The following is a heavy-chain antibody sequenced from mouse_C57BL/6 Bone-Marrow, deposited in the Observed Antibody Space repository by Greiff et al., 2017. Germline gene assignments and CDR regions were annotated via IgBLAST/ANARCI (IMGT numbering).Heavy chain of an antibody. V-gene: IGHV1-80*01. D-gene: IGHD2-5*01. CDR2: IYPGDGDT. CDR3: ARPAYYSNFDY. J-gene: IGHJ2*01. CDR1: GYAFSSYW. Sequence: VQRVESGAELVKPGASVKISCKASGYAFSSYWMNWVKQRPGKGLEWIGQIYPGDGDTNYNGKFKGKATLTADKSSSTAYMQLSSLTSEDSAVYFCARPAYYSNFDYWGQGTTLTVSS.